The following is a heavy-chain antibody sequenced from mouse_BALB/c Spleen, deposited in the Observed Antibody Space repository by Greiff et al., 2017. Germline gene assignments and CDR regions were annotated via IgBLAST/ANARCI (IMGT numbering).Heavy chain of an antibody. CDR1: GFTFSSYA. CDR3: AREGDGSFDY. D-gene: IGHD2-3*01. J-gene: IGHJ2*01. CDR2: ISSGGSYT. V-gene: IGHV5-9-3*01. Sequence: EVQGVESGGGLVKPGGSLKLSCAASGFTFSSYAMSWVRQTPEKRLEWVATISSGGSYTYYPDSVKGRFTISRDNAKNTLYLQMSSLRSEDTAMYYCAREGDGSFDYWGQGTTLTVSS.